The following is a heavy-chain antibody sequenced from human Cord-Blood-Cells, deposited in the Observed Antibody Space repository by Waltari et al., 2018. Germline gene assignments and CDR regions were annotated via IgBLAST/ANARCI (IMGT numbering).Heavy chain of an antibody. Sequence: QVQLVESGGGVVQPGRSLRLSCAASGFTFSSYAMHWVRQAPGKGLEWVAVISYDGSNKYYADSVKGRFTISRDNSKNTLYLQMNSLRAEDTAVYYCARKGSSWDLIFDYWGQGTLVTVSS. CDR3: ARKGSSWDLIFDY. V-gene: IGHV3-30-3*01. J-gene: IGHJ4*02. CDR1: GFTFSSYA. D-gene: IGHD6-13*01. CDR2: ISYDGSNK.